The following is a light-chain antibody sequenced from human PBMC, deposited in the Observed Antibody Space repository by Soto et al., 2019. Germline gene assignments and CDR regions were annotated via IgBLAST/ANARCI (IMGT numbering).Light chain of an antibody. CDR1: SSDVGGYNY. J-gene: IGLJ1*01. V-gene: IGLV2-14*01. CDR2: DVS. CDR3: SSYTSSSIP. Sequence: QSALTQPASVSGSPGQSITISCTGTSSDVGGYNYVSWYQQHPGKAPKLMIYDVSNRPSGVSNRFSGSKSGNTASLTISGLQAEDEADYYCSSYTSSSIPFRTGTKLTVL.